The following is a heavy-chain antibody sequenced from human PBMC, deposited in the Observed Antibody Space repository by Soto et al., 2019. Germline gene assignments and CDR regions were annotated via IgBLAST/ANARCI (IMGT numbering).Heavy chain of an antibody. D-gene: IGHD3-22*01. Sequence: QVQLVESGGGVVQPGRSLRLSCAASGFTFSSYGMHWVRQAPGKGLEWVAVISYDGSNKYYADSVKGRFTISRDNSKNTLYLQMNSLGAEDTAVYYCAKDLGYYDSSGYYPFDYWGQGTLVTVSS. J-gene: IGHJ4*02. CDR2: ISYDGSNK. CDR1: GFTFSSYG. CDR3: AKDLGYYDSSGYYPFDY. V-gene: IGHV3-30*18.